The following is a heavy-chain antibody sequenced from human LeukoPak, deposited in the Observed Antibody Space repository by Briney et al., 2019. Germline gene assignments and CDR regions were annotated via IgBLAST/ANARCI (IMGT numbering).Heavy chain of an antibody. CDR1: GSMYNYY. D-gene: IGHD1-26*01. CDR3: ARHISSGGTYAHFDY. Sequence: SETLSLTCTVSGSMYNYYWSWIRQPPGKGLEWIGYIHYNGITSYNPSLESRVTMSLDTSENQVSLRLTSVTAADTAVYYCARHISSGGTYAHFDYWGQGTLVTVSS. V-gene: IGHV4-59*08. CDR2: IHYNGIT. J-gene: IGHJ4*02.